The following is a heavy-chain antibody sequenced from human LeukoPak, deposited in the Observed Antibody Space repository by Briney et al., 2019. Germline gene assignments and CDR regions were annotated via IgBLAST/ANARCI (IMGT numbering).Heavy chain of an antibody. J-gene: IGHJ5*02. CDR2: ISHTGST. D-gene: IGHD2/OR15-2a*01. CDR3: AREEGNWFDP. Sequence: PSETLSLTCTVSGASSSSYYWSWIRQPPGKGLEWIGDISHTGSTKYNPSLESRVTISVDRSNNQVSLRLTSVNSADTAIYYCAREEGNWFDPWGQGTLVTVSS. CDR1: GASSSSYY. V-gene: IGHV4-59*01.